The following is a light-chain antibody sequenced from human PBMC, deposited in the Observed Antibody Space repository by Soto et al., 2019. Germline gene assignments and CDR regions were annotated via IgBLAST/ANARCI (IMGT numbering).Light chain of an antibody. CDR1: QDISNY. J-gene: IGKJ4*01. V-gene: IGKV1-27*01. CDR2: AAS. CDR3: QKYNSAPHT. Sequence: DIQMTQSPASLSASVGDRVTITFRTSQDISNYLAWYQQKPGKVPKLLIYAASTLQSGVPSRFSGGGSGTDFSLTISSLQPEDVSTYYCQKYNSAPHTFGGGTKVEIK.